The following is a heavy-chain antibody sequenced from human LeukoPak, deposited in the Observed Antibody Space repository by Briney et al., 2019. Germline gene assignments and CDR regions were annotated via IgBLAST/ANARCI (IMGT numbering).Heavy chain of an antibody. V-gene: IGHV1-2*02. D-gene: IGHD4-23*01. Sequence: GAPVKVSCKASGYTFTGYYMHWVRQAPGQGLEWMGWINPNSGGTNYAQKFQGRVTMTRDTSISTAYMELSRLRSDDTAVYYCARGPLTLTRTFDPWGQGTLVTVSS. CDR2: INPNSGGT. J-gene: IGHJ5*02. CDR3: ARGPLTLTRTFDP. CDR1: GYTFTGYY.